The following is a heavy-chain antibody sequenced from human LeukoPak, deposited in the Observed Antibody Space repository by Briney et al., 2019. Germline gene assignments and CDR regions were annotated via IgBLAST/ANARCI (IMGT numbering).Heavy chain of an antibody. CDR1: GFTVSSNY. V-gene: IGHV3-53*01. Sequence: GGSLRLSCAASGFTVSSNYMSWVRQAPGKGLEWVSVIYSGGSTYYADSVKGRFTISRDSSKNTLYLQMNSLRAEDTAVYYCARDSSGWYGTLDYWGQGTLVTVSS. J-gene: IGHJ4*02. CDR2: IYSGGST. D-gene: IGHD6-19*01. CDR3: ARDSSGWYGTLDY.